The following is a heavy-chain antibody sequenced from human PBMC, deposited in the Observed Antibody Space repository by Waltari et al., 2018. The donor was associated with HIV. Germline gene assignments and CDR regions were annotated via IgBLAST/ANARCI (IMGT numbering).Heavy chain of an antibody. J-gene: IGHJ4*02. CDR2: IFGDGGST. V-gene: IGHV3-23*01. CDR3: AKGTLNPLTTDY. D-gene: IGHD4-17*01. Sequence: EVQLLESGGGLVQPGGSLRLSGAGSGFTFSSYAMTWVRQAPGKGLEWVSAIFGDGGSTFYADSVKGRFTISRDNSKNTLYLQMNSLRAEDTAVYYCAKGTLNPLTTDYWGQGTLVTVSS. CDR1: GFTFSSYA.